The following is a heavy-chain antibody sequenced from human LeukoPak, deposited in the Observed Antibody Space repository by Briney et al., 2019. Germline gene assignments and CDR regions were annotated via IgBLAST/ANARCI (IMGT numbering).Heavy chain of an antibody. CDR3: ANSYDGKIVPFDN. Sequence: SETLSLTCTVPVGSISNSVWNWVRQPPGKGLEWIAYIHTSGSTNYNPAFKSRVTLSVDTSKSQFSLRLNSVTASDTAVYYCANSYDGKIVPFDNWGQGTLVTVSS. CDR2: IHTSGST. D-gene: IGHD4-23*01. J-gene: IGHJ4*02. CDR1: VGSISNSV. V-gene: IGHV4-4*09.